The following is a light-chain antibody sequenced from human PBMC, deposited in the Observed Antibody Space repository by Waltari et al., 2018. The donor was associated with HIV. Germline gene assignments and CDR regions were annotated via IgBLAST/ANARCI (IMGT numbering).Light chain of an antibody. CDR1: SSDVGAYKF. CDR2: AVS. J-gene: IGLJ1*01. V-gene: IGLV2-14*01. Sequence: QSALTQPASVSGSPGQSITISCTRTSSDVGAYKFVSCYQQHPGKAPKLIIYAVSNRPSGVSNRFSASKSGNTASLTISGLQAEDEADYYCTSYTTSITYVFGTGTKVTVL. CDR3: TSYTTSITYV.